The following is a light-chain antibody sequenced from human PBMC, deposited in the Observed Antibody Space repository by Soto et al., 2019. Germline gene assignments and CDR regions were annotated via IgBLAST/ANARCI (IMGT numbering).Light chain of an antibody. CDR3: QQRADWPIT. J-gene: IGKJ5*01. Sequence: DIVLTQSPATLSLSPGERATLSCRASQTVSNKLAWYQHKPGQAPRLLIYDTSNRATGIPARFSGSGSGTDFTLTISSLEPDDFAVYYCQQRADWPITCGQGTRLEIK. CDR1: QTVSNK. V-gene: IGKV3-11*01. CDR2: DTS.